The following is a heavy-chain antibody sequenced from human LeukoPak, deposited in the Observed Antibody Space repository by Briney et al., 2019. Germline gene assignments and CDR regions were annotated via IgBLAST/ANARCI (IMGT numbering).Heavy chain of an antibody. V-gene: IGHV1-2*02. Sequence: ASVKVSCKASGYTFTGYYMHWVRQAPGQGREWMGWINPNSGGTNYAQKFQGRVTTTRDTSISTAYMELSRLRSDDTAVYYCARDQDSSGRNWFDHWGQGTLVTVSS. CDR2: INPNSGGT. J-gene: IGHJ5*02. D-gene: IGHD3-22*01. CDR1: GYTFTGYY. CDR3: ARDQDSSGRNWFDH.